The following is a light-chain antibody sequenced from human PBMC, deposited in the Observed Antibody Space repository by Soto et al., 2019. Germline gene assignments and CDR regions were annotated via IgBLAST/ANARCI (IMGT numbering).Light chain of an antibody. V-gene: IGKV3-11*01. CDR1: QSIYSY. CDR2: DAS. Sequence: EIVLKQSPAPLSSSPGERATLSCRASQSIYSYLAWYQQKPGQAPRLLIYDASIRATGIPARFSASGSGTDFTLPISSLEPEDFAVYYCQQRSDWPRTFGRGSKLEIK. CDR3: QQRSDWPRT. J-gene: IGKJ2*01.